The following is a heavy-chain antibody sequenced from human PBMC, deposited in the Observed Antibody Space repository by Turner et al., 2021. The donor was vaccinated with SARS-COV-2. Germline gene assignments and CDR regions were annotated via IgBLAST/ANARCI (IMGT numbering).Heavy chain of an antibody. D-gene: IGHD3-16*02. V-gene: IGHV1-8*01. J-gene: IGHJ4*02. CDR1: GYTFTSYD. CDR2: MIPNSGNT. CDR3: ARGMFRFGGVIVRPFDY. Sequence: QVQLVQSGAAVKKPGASVKVSCQASGYTFTSYDINWVRQATGHGREWMGWMIPNSGNTGYAQKFQGRVTMTRNTSISTAYMELSSLRSEDTAVYYCARGMFRFGGVIVRPFDYWGQGTLVTVSS.